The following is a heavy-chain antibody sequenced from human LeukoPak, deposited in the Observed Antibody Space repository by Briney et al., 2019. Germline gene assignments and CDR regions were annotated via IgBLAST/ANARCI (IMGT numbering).Heavy chain of an antibody. CDR1: GGTFISYA. J-gene: IGHJ4*02. V-gene: IGHV1-69*13. Sequence: ASVKVSCKASGGTFISYAISWVRQAPGQGLEWMGGIIPIFGTANYAQKFQGRVTITADESTSTAYMELSSLRSEDTAVYYCARGYRYYDSSGYLDYWGQGTLVTVSS. CDR3: ARGYRYYDSSGYLDY. D-gene: IGHD3-22*01. CDR2: IIPIFGTA.